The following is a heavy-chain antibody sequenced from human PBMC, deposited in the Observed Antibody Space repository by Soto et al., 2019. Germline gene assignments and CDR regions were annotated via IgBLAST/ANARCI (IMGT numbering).Heavy chain of an antibody. Sequence: ASVKVSCKASGYTFTSYYMHWVRQAPGQGLEWMGIINPSGGSTSYAQKFQGRVTMTRDTSTSTVYMELSSLRSEDTAVYYCARADLEYCSSSLFDYWGQGTLVTVSS. CDR1: GYTFTSYY. J-gene: IGHJ4*02. D-gene: IGHD6-6*01. CDR3: ARADLEYCSSSLFDY. V-gene: IGHV1-46*01. CDR2: INPSGGST.